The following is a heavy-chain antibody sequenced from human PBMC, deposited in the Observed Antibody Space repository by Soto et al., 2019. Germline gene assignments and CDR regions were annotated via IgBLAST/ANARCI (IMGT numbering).Heavy chain of an antibody. CDR3: ARNQEVGWSAGYYFDY. D-gene: IGHD2-15*01. CDR2: ILPIFGTA. J-gene: IGHJ4*02. CDR1: GGTFSSYA. Sequence: QVQLVQSGAEVKKPGSSVKVSCKASGGTFSSYAISWVRQAPGQGLELMGGILPIFGTANYAQKFQGRVTITADESTSTAYMELSSLRSEDTAVYYCARNQEVGWSAGYYFDYWGQGTLVTVSS. V-gene: IGHV1-69*01.